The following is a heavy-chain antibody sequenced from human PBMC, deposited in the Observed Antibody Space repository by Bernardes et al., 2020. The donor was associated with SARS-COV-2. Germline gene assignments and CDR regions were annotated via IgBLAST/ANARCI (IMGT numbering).Heavy chain of an antibody. Sequence: GGSLRLSCTASGFTFSSYCMHWVRQVPGKGLVWVSRINCDGSRTTYADSVKGRFTVSRDNAKNTLYLQMNSLGVEDTAVYYCVRGPSDGHGRFEYWGQGTLATISS. J-gene: IGHJ4*02. CDR2: INCDGSRT. V-gene: IGHV3-74*01. CDR3: VRGPSDGHGRFEY. CDR1: GFTFSSYC.